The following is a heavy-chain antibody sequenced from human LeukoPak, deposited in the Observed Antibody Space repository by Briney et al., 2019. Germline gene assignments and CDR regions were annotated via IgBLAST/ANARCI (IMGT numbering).Heavy chain of an antibody. J-gene: IGHJ4*02. CDR3: ARGTEDFSSGYYAVFDY. D-gene: IGHD3-22*01. CDR2: INHSGST. Sequence: SETLSLTCAVYGGSFSGYYWSWIRQPPGKGLEWIGEINHSGSTNYNPSLKSRVTISVDTSKNQFSLKLSSVTAADTAVYYCARGTEDFSSGYYAVFDYWDQGTLVTVSS. V-gene: IGHV4-34*01. CDR1: GGSFSGYY.